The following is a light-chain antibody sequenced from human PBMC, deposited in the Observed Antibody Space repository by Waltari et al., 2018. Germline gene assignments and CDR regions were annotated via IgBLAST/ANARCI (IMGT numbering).Light chain of an antibody. CDR2: KAS. CDR3: QQYNSYSQT. V-gene: IGKV1-5*03. J-gene: IGKJ1*01. Sequence: DTQMTQSPSTLPASVGDNVTITCRASQSISSWLAWYQQKPGKAPKLLIYKASSLESGVPSRFSGSGSGTEFTLTINSLQPDDFATYYCQQYNSYSQTFGQGTKVEIK. CDR1: QSISSW.